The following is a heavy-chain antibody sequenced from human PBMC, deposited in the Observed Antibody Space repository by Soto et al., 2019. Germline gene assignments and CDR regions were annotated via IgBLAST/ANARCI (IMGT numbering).Heavy chain of an antibody. D-gene: IGHD2-2*01. CDR3: ARSQGSSTSLEIYYYYCYGMDV. J-gene: IGHJ6*02. CDR1: GGTFSSYA. CDR2: TIPISETT. V-gene: IGHV1-69*01. Sequence: QVQLVQSGAEVKKPGSSVKVSCKASGGTFSSYAISWVRQAPGQGLEWMGGTIPISETTNYAQKFQGRVTITADESKSTAYMELSSLRSEDTAVYYCARSQGSSTSLEIYYYYCYGMDVWGQGTTVTVSS.